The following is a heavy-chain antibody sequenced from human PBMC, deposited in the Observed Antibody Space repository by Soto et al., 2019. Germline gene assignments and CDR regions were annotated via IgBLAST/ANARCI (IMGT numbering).Heavy chain of an antibody. CDR2: IYYSGNT. D-gene: IGHD2-2*01. CDR1: GGSISNYY. V-gene: IGHV4-59*08. CDR3: ARRYCTSTTCYGDY. Sequence: QVQLQESGPGLVKPSETLSLTCTVSGGSISNYYWSWIRQPPGKPPEWIGHIYYSGNTNYNPSLKSRVTISVDTSKNQFSLRLNSVTAADTAVYYCARRYCTSTTCYGDYLGQGTLVTVSS. J-gene: IGHJ4*02.